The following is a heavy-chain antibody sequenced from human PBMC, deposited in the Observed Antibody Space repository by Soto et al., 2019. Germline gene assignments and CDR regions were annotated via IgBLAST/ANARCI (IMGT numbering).Heavy chain of an antibody. Sequence: GGSLRLSCAGSGFTFNHYYMSWVRQAPGKGLEWVSSISGSGGSKYYADSVKGRFTISRDKSKNTLYLQMNSVRAEDTAIYYCAKSVAGTGYYYGMDVWGQGTTVTVSS. V-gene: IGHV3-23*01. CDR2: ISGSGGSK. CDR3: AKSVAGTGYYYGMDV. J-gene: IGHJ6*02. D-gene: IGHD6-19*01. CDR1: GFTFNHYY.